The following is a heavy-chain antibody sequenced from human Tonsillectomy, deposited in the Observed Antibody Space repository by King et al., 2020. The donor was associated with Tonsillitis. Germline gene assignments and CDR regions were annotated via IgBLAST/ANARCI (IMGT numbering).Heavy chain of an antibody. CDR2: ISDIGGST. CDR1: GFTFSIYA. V-gene: IGHV3-23*04. J-gene: IGHJ3*02. CDR3: ANLYYYDSSGNAFAI. Sequence: VQLVESGGGLVQPGGSLRLSCAASGFTFSIYAMSWVRQAPGKGLEWVSTISDIGGSTYYADSVKGRFTISRDNPKTTLSLQMNSLRAEDTAVYYFANLYYYDSSGNAFAIWGQGTMVTVSS. D-gene: IGHD3-22*01.